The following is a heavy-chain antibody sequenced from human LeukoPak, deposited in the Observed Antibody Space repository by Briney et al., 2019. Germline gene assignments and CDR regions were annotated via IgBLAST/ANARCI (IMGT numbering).Heavy chain of an antibody. V-gene: IGHV4-30-4*01. CDR1: GGSISSGDYY. D-gene: IGHD2-2*01. J-gene: IGHJ3*02. Sequence: SETLSLTCTVSGGSISSGDYYWSWIRQPPGKGLEWIGYIYYSGSTYYNPSLKSRVFISTDTSKNQFSLKLSSVTAADTAVYYCARHVGPTPVMPSAFDIWGQGTMVTVSS. CDR3: ARHVGPTPVMPSAFDI. CDR2: IYYSGST.